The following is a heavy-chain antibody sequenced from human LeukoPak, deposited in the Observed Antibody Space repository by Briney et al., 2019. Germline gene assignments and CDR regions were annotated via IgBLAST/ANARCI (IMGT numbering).Heavy chain of an antibody. D-gene: IGHD3-16*01. Sequence: PGESLTLSCAASGFSFSRYVMNWVRQAQGKGLEWVSALSASGANTNYGDSIKGRFSNSRDNSKNTLYLQMNSLRAEDTAVYYCAKAGCNAFGGQCDSFEIWGQGTMVTVSS. CDR2: LSASGANT. V-gene: IGHV3-23*01. J-gene: IGHJ3*02. CDR3: AKAGCNAFGGQCDSFEI. CDR1: GFSFSRYV.